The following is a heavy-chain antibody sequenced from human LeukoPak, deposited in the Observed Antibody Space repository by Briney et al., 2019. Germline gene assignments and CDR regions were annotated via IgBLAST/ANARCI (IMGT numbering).Heavy chain of an antibody. J-gene: IGHJ6*03. CDR3: ARGYYGSGSHCCHMDV. V-gene: IGHV4-34*01. D-gene: IGHD3-10*01. CDR2: IDHSGST. CDR1: VGSFSGYY. Sequence: SETLSLTCAVYVGSFSGYYWSWIRQPPGKGLEWIGEIDHSGSTNYNSSLKSRVTISVDTSKSQFSLKLSSVTAADTAVYYCARGYYGSGSHCCHMDVWGKGTTITVS.